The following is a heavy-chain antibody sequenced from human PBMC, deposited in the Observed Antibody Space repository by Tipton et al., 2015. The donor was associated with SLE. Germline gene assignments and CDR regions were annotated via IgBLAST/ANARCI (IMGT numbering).Heavy chain of an antibody. CDR2: IKQDGSEK. Sequence: SLRLSCAASGFTFDDYAMHWVRQAPGKGLEWVANIKQDGSEKYYVDSVKGRFTISRDNAKNSLYLQMNSLRAEDTAVYYCARLVAVAGYYFDYWGQGTLVTVSS. V-gene: IGHV3-7*01. D-gene: IGHD6-19*01. CDR1: GFTFDDYA. CDR3: ARLVAVAGYYFDY. J-gene: IGHJ4*02.